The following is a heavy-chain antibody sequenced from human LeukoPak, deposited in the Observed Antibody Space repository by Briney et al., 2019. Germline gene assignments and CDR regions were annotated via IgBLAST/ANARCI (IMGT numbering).Heavy chain of an antibody. CDR2: ISYDGSNK. J-gene: IGHJ6*04. Sequence: GGSLRLSCAASGFTFSSYAMHWVRQAPGRGLEGVAVISYDGSNKYYADSVKGRFTISRDNSKHTMYLQMNGLRAEDTAVYYCARDKGYWSSTSCYGYYYYGMDVRGKGTTVTVSP. V-gene: IGHV3-30*04. CDR3: ARDKGYWSSTSCYGYYYYGMDV. CDR1: GFTFSSYA. D-gene: IGHD2-2*01.